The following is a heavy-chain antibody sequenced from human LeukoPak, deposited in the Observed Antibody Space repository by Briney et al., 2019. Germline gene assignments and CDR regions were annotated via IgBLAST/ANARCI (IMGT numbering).Heavy chain of an antibody. Sequence: APLKVSSKASVYTFTAYYMHRVRQAPGQGLEWMGWINPNSGGTNYAQKFQGRVTMTRDTSISTAYMELSRLRSDDTAVYYCARGSDYSGYDSGDYWGQGTLVTVSS. V-gene: IGHV1-2*02. CDR3: ARGSDYSGYDSGDY. CDR2: INPNSGGT. CDR1: VYTFTAYY. D-gene: IGHD5-12*01. J-gene: IGHJ4*02.